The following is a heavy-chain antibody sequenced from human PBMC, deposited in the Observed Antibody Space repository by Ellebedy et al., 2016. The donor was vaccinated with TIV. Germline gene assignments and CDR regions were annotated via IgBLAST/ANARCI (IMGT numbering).Heavy chain of an antibody. CDR1: RFTFSSYA. Sequence: GESLKISCAASRFTFSSYAMTWVRQAPGKGLEWVSAISGNGGSTYYADSVKGRFTISRDNSKNKLYLQMNSLRAEDTAVYYCAKSGFCSGGSCYFHWGQGTLVTVSS. CDR3: AKSGFCSGGSCYFH. CDR2: ISGNGGST. J-gene: IGHJ4*02. D-gene: IGHD2-15*01. V-gene: IGHV3-23*01.